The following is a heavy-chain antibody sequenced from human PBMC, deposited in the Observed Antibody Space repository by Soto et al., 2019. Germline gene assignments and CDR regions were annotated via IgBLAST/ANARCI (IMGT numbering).Heavy chain of an antibody. CDR2: IIPIFGTA. V-gene: IGHV1-69*06. D-gene: IGHD3-3*01. J-gene: IGHJ4*02. CDR1: GGTFSSYA. CDR3: ARARDKNTIFGVGHMYYFDY. Sequence: SVKVSCKASGGTFSSYAISWVRQAPGQGLEWMGGIIPIFGTANYAQKFQGRVTITADKSTSTAYMELSSLRSEDTAVYYCARARDKNTIFGVGHMYYFDYWGQGTLVTVSS.